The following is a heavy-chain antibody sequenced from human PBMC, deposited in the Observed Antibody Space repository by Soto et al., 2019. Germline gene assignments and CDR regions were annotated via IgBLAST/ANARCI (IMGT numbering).Heavy chain of an antibody. CDR2: INAGNGNT. CDR3: ARDGSSGWYFGYY. D-gene: IGHD6-19*01. CDR1: GYTFTSYA. V-gene: IGHV1-3*01. J-gene: IGHJ4*02. Sequence: ASVKVSCKASGYTFTSYAMHWVRQAPGQRLEWMGWINAGNGNTKYSQKFQGRVTITRDTSASTAYMELSSLRSEDTAVYYCARDGSSGWYFGYYWGQGTLVTVSS.